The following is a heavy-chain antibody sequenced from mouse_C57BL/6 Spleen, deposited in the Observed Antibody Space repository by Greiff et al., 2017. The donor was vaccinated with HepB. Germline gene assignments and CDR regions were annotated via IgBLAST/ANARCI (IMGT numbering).Heavy chain of an antibody. CDR2: INPNNGGT. V-gene: IGHV1-26*01. Sequence: EVQLQQSGPELVKPGASVKISCKASGYTFTDYYMNWVKQSHGKSLEWIGDINPNNGGTSYNQKFKGKATLTVDKSSSTAYMEIRSLTSEDSAVYYCARGGFDYWGQGTTLTVSS. J-gene: IGHJ2*01. CDR1: GYTFTDYY. CDR3: ARGGFDY.